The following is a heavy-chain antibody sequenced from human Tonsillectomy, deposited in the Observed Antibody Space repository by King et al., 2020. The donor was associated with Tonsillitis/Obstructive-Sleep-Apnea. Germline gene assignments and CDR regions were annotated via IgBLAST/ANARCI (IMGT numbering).Heavy chain of an antibody. CDR2: ITSNGVNT. Sequence: VQLVESGGGLVQPGGSLRLSCSASGFTFSSYALHWVRQAPGKGPEYVSAITSNGVNTYYADSVKGRFTISRDNSKSTLYLQMSSLTIEDTAVYYCVNGIIVGSMFFDYWGQGTLVTVSS. CDR1: GFTFSSYA. D-gene: IGHD5-12*01. V-gene: IGHV3-64D*06. CDR3: VNGIIVGSMFFDY. J-gene: IGHJ4*02.